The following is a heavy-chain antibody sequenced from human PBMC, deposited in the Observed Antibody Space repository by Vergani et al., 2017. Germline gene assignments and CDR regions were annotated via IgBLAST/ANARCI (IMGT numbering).Heavy chain of an antibody. D-gene: IGHD3-22*01. CDR3: TTGPGYYDSSGYFYYYGMDV. CDR1: GFTFSSYA. CDR2: IKSKTDGGTT. J-gene: IGHJ6*02. V-gene: IGHV3-15*01. Sequence: EVQLLESGGGLVQPGGSLRLSCAASGFTFSSYAMSWVRQAPGKGLEWVGRIKSKTDGGTTDYAAPVKGRFTISRDDSKNTLYLQMNSLKTEDTAVYYCTTGPGYYDSSGYFYYYGMDVWGQGTTVTVSS.